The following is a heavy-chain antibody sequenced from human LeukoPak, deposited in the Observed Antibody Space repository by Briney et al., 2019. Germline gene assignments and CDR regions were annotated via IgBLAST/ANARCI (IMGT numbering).Heavy chain of an antibody. CDR2: INSDGSST. CDR1: GFTFSTYW. D-gene: IGHD3-16*01. CDR3: TTENWGRGDY. Sequence: GGSLRLSCAASGFTFSTYWRHWVRQAPGKGLVWVSRINSDGSSTTYADSVKGRFTISRDNAKNTLYLQMNTLQIDDTAVYYCTTENWGRGDYWGQGTLITVSS. J-gene: IGHJ4*02. V-gene: IGHV3-74*01.